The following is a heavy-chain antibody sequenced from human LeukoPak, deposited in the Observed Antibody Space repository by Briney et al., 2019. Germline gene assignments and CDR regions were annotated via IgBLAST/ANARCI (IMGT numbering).Heavy chain of an antibody. CDR2: ISGSGSGGST. V-gene: IGHV3-23*01. CDR3: AKSGYNRFDY. Sequence: GGSLRLSCAASGFTFSSYGMSWVRQAPGKGLEWVSAISGSGSGGSTYYADSVKGRFTISRDNSKNTLYLQMNSLRAEDTAVYYCAKSGYNRFDYWGQGTLVTVSS. D-gene: IGHD5-24*01. CDR1: GFTFSSYG. J-gene: IGHJ4*02.